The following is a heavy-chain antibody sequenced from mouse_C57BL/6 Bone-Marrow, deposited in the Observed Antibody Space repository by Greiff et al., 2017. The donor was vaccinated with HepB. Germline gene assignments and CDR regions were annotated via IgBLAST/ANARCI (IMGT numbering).Heavy chain of an antibody. J-gene: IGHJ3*01. D-gene: IGHD1-1*01. Sequence: VKLQESGAELVKPGASVKLSCKASGYTFTEYTIHWVKQRSGQGLEWIGWFYPGSGSIKYNEKFKDKATLTADKSSSTVYMELSRLTSEDSAVYFCARHEEGYYYGSSYAFAYWGQGTLVTVSA. CDR2: FYPGSGSI. CDR3: ARHEEGYYYGSSYAFAY. V-gene: IGHV1-62-2*01. CDR1: GYTFTEYT.